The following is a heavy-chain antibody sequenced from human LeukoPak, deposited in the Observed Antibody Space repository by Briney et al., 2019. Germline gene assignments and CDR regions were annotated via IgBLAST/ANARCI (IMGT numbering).Heavy chain of an antibody. V-gene: IGHV3-23*01. CDR2: ISGSDGST. CDR3: AKSRSGTTSCYNY. J-gene: IGHJ4*02. D-gene: IGHD2-2*02. Sequence: GGSLRLSCAASGFTFSSYAMSWVRQASGKGLEWVSAISGSDGSTYYADSVKGRFTISRDNSKNTLYLQMNSLRAEDTAVYYCAKSRSGTTSCYNYWGQGTLVTVSS. CDR1: GFTFSSYA.